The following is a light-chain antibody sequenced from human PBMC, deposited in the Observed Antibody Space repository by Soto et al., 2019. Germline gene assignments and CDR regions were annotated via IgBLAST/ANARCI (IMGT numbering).Light chain of an antibody. Sequence: EIVLTHSPGTLSLSPGEGATLSCRASQSVSSSYLAWYQQKPGQAPRLLIYGASSRATGIPDRFSGSGSGTDFTLTISRLEPEDFAVYYCQQYGSSPKTFGQGTKVDIK. V-gene: IGKV3-20*01. J-gene: IGKJ1*01. CDR3: QQYGSSPKT. CDR1: QSVSSSY. CDR2: GAS.